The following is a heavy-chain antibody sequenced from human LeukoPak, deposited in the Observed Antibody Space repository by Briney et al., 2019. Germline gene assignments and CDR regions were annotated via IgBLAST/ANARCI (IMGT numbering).Heavy chain of an antibody. CDR1: GGTFSSYA. CDR3: ARGPYYDSSGYERPLGY. V-gene: IGHV1-69*04. Sequence: SVKVSCKASGGTFSSYAISWVRQAPGQGLEWMGRIIPILGIANYAQKFQGRVTITADKSTSTAYMELSSLRSDDTAVYYCARGPYYDSSGYERPLGYWGQGTLVTVSS. J-gene: IGHJ4*02. CDR2: IIPILGIA. D-gene: IGHD3-22*01.